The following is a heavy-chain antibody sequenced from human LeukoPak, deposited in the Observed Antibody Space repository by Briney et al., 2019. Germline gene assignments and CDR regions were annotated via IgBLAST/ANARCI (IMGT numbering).Heavy chain of an antibody. CDR3: TTLGYHLDS. CDR1: GFDFYAYE. V-gene: IGHV3-48*03. J-gene: IGHJ4*02. D-gene: IGHD3-22*01. Sequence: GSLRLSCAASGFDFYAYEMNWVRQAPGKGLEWVAYFAGSDTTTYYADSVKGRFTISRDNAKNSLYLQVNSLRAEDTALYYCTTLGYHLDSWGQGTLVTVSS. CDR2: FAGSDTTT.